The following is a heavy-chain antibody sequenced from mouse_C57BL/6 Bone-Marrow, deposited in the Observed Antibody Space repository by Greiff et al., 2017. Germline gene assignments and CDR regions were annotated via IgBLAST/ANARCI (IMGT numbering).Heavy chain of an antibody. CDR3: ARHEASYYYGSSPYFDY. J-gene: IGHJ2*01. Sequence: VQLPQSGAELVKPGASVKLSCKASGYTFTEYTIHWVKQRSGQGLEWIGWFYPGSGSIKYNEKFKDKATLTADKSSSTVYMELSRLTSEDSAVYFCARHEASYYYGSSPYFDYWGQGTTLTVSS. V-gene: IGHV1-62-2*01. CDR2: FYPGSGSI. CDR1: GYTFTEYT. D-gene: IGHD1-1*01.